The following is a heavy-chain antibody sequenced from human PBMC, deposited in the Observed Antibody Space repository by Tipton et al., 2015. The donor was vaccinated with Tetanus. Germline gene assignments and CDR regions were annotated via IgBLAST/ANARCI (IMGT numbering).Heavy chain of an antibody. V-gene: IGHV1-2*02. CDR2: IDPNSGDT. J-gene: IGHJ6*02. CDR1: GYTFTGYY. CDR3: ARDRGDYIYYGMDV. D-gene: IGHD3-22*01. Sequence: QLVQSGAELKKPGASVKVSCTASGYTFTGYYMYWVRQAPGQGLEWVGWIDPNSGDTIYAQNFHGRVPMTRDTSISTAYMELRSLRSDDTAVFYCARDRGDYIYYGMDVWGPGATVTVS.